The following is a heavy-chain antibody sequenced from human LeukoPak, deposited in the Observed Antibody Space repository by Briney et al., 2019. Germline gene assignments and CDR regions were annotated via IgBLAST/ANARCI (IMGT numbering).Heavy chain of an antibody. CDR1: GFTFTSYA. V-gene: IGHV3-7*01. J-gene: IGHJ4*02. D-gene: IGHD1-7*01. Sequence: PGGSLRLSCASSGFTFTSYAVSWVRQAPGKGLEWVANIKQDGSEGYYVDSVKGRFTISRDNTKNSLYLQMNSPRAEDTAVYYCAREAGTSDYWGQGILVTVSS. CDR3: AREAGTSDY. CDR2: IKQDGSEG.